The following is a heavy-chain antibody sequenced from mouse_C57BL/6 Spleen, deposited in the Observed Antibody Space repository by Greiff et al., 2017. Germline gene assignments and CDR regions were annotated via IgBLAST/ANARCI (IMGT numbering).Heavy chain of an antibody. V-gene: IGHV1-52*01. CDR1: GYTFTSYW. CDR2: IDPSDSET. J-gene: IGHJ2*01. Sequence: VKLQQPGAELVRPGSSVKLSCKASGYTFTSYWMHWVKQRPIQGLEWIGNIDPSDSETHYNQKFKDKATLTVDKSSSTAYMQLSSLTSEDSAVYYGARKSDYYGSRFDYWGQGTTLTVSS. CDR3: ARKSDYYGSRFDY. D-gene: IGHD1-1*01.